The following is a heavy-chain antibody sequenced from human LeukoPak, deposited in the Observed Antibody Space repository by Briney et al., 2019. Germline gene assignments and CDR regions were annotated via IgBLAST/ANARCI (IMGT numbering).Heavy chain of an antibody. CDR3: TTGAVAASDY. V-gene: IGHV3-11*03. D-gene: IGHD6-19*01. Sequence: PGGSLRLSCAASGFTFSDYYMSWIRQAPGKGLEWVSYISSSSSYTNYADSVKGRFTVSRDNAKNSLYLQMNSLRAEDTAVYYCTTGAVAASDYWGQGTLVTVSS. J-gene: IGHJ4*02. CDR2: ISSSSSYT. CDR1: GFTFSDYY.